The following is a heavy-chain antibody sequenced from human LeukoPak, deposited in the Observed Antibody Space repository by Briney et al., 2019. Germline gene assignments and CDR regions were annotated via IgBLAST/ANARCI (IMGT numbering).Heavy chain of an antibody. V-gene: IGHV3-30*18. D-gene: IGHD2-21*02. CDR3: AKEVTTISTFDS. Sequence: GGSLRLSCAASGFVFSSFGIHWVCQAPGKGLEWVAVVSYDGRNKFYGDFVEGRFTISRDNSKNTVFLQMNSLTTADTALYYCAKEVTTISTFDSWGQGTLVTVSS. CDR2: VSYDGRNK. CDR1: GFVFSSFG. J-gene: IGHJ4*02.